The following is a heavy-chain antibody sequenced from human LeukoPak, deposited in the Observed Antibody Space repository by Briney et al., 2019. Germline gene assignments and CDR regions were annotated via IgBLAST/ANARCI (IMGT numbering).Heavy chain of an antibody. Sequence: GASVKVSCNASGYTFTDYYMHWVRQAPGQGLEWMGGIIPIFGTANYAQKFQGRVAITADESTSTAYMELSSLRSEDTAVYYCARGGELWYNWFDPWGQGTLVTVSS. CDR1: GYTFTDYY. J-gene: IGHJ5*02. CDR2: IIPIFGTA. V-gene: IGHV1-69*13. CDR3: ARGGELWYNWFDP. D-gene: IGHD3-16*01.